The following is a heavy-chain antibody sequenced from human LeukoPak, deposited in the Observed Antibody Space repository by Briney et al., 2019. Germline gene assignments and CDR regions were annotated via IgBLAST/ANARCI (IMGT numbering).Heavy chain of an antibody. CDR3: ARVMWELRLFDP. Sequence: NSSETLSLTCTVSGGSISSSSYYWGWIRQPPGKGLEWIGSIYYSGSTYYNPSLKSRVTISVDTSKNQFSLKLSSVTAADTAVYYCARVMWELRLFDPWGQGTLVTVSS. J-gene: IGHJ5*02. CDR1: GGSISSSSYY. D-gene: IGHD1-26*01. V-gene: IGHV4-39*07. CDR2: IYYSGST.